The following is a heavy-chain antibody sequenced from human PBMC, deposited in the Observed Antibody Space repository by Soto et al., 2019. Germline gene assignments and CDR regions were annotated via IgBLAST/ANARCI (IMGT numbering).Heavy chain of an antibody. CDR2: INPDTGGT. CDR3: ARDTDGTLGWNGH. J-gene: IGHJ4*02. V-gene: IGHV1-2*02. Sequence: QVKLMQSGAEVKKPGASVKVSCKTSGYNFTDWYLHWVRQAPGQGLEWMGWINPDTGGTRFAQKFQGRVSIIRDTSINTAHMELSGLRRDDTGTYYCARDTDGTLGWNGHWGQGTLVSVSS. D-gene: IGHD2-21*01. CDR1: GYNFTDWY.